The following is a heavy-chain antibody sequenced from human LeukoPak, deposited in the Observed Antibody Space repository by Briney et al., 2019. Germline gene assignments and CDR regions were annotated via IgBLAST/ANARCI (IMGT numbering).Heavy chain of an antibody. CDR1: GSIFTTYW. Sequence: GASLQISCEGSGSIFTTYWIGWVRQLGGKGVEWMGIIYPVDSDTRYSPSFQGQVTISADKSISTAYLQWSSLKASDTAMYYCARAFKGQYFDYWGQGTLVTVSS. V-gene: IGHV5-51*01. J-gene: IGHJ4*02. CDR3: ARAFKGQYFDY. CDR2: IYPVDSDT.